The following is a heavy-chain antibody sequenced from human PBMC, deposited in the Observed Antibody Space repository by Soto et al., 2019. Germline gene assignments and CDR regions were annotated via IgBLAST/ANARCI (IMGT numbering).Heavy chain of an antibody. Sequence: GASVKVSCKVSGYTFTNYGINWVRQAPGQGLEWVGWFNPANRNTNYAQKFQDRVSMTTDTSTNTAYMELRGLRSDDTAVYYCARFQAGSSFDYWGQGTLVTVSS. CDR1: GYTFTNYG. CDR3: ARFQAGSSFDY. V-gene: IGHV1-18*01. D-gene: IGHD3-10*01. J-gene: IGHJ4*02. CDR2: FNPANRNT.